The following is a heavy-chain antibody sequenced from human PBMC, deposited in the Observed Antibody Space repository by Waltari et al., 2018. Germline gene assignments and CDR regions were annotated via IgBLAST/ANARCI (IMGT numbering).Heavy chain of an antibody. Sequence: EVQLLETGGCLVQPGGCLRLSCAASGFTFKKYEMSWVSHAPGKGLESVTAISPRGESTLYGDSVRSRFTISRDNSKNILYLQLNSLRAEDTTVYYCAKDRDESQPYCGSDCYWDSWGQGTLVTVAS. CDR2: ISPRGEST. V-gene: IGHV3-23*01. CDR3: AKDRDESQPYCGSDCYWDS. CDR1: GFTFKKYE. D-gene: IGHD2-21*01. J-gene: IGHJ4*02.